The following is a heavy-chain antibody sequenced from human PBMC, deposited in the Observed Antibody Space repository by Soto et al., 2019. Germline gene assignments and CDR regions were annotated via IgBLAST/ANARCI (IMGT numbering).Heavy chain of an antibody. V-gene: IGHV4-31*03. CDR2: IYYSGST. D-gene: IGHD2-2*01. Sequence: SGTVSLTCTVSGGCISSGGYYWSWSGQHPGKGLEWIGYIYYSGSTYYNPSLKSRVTISVDTSKNQFSLKLSSVTAADTAVYYCARVEIVCSSTSCYGFWYYYYYMDVWGKGTTVTVSS. J-gene: IGHJ6*03. CDR3: ARVEIVCSSTSCYGFWYYYYYMDV. CDR1: GGCISSGGYY.